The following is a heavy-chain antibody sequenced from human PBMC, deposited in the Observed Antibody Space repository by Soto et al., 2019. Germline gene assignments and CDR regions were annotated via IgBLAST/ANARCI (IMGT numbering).Heavy chain of an antibody. CDR2: IIPIFGTA. J-gene: IGHJ4*02. V-gene: IGHV1-69*12. D-gene: IGHD2-21*01. CDR3: ARHVIESPSLAFGDY. Sequence: QVQLVQSGAEVKKPGSSVKVSCKASGGTFSSYAISWVRQAPGQGLEWMGGIIPIFGTANYAQKFQGRVTITGDQSSGTAPMELSRLRFEDKAVYYWARHVIESPSLAFGDYWGQGTVVTVSS. CDR1: GGTFSSYA.